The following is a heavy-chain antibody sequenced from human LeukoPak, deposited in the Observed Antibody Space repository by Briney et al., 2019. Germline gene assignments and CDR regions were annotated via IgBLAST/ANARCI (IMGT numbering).Heavy chain of an antibody. CDR2: ISPSGGST. CDR1: GYTFTSNY. Sequence: ASVKVSCKAFGYTFTSNYMHWVRQAPGQEPEWMGVISPSGGSTTYAQKFQGRVTMTRDMSTSTVYMELSSLRSEDTAVYYCARDYSVGVAGIYWYFDLWGRGTLVTVSS. CDR3: ARDYSVGVAGIYWYFDL. J-gene: IGHJ2*01. V-gene: IGHV1-46*01. D-gene: IGHD6-19*01.